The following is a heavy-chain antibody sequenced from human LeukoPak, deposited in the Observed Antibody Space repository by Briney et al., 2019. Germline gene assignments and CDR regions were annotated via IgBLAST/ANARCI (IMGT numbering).Heavy chain of an antibody. Sequence: GRSPRLSCAASGFTFDDYAMHWVRQAPGKGLEWVSGISWNSGSIGYADSVKGRFTISRDNAKNSLYLQMNSLRAEDTALYYCAKEAWIQLWFPFDYWGQGTLVTVSS. CDR3: AKEAWIQLWFPFDY. CDR1: GFTFDDYA. V-gene: IGHV3-9*01. D-gene: IGHD5-18*01. J-gene: IGHJ4*02. CDR2: ISWNSGSI.